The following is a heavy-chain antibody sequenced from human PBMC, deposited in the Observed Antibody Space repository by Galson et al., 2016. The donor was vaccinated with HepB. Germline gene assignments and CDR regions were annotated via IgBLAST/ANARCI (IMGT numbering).Heavy chain of an antibody. CDR3: ARDSIGGNRAFDV. CDR2: IYISGST. Sequence: TLSLTCTVSGVSISSGDYYWSWIRQPAGKGLEWIGRIYISGSTTYNPSLKSRVTISVDTSNNQFSLNLSSVTAADTAVYYCARDSIGGNRAFDVWGRGTMVTVSS. CDR1: GVSISSGDYY. J-gene: IGHJ3*01. D-gene: IGHD2-15*01. V-gene: IGHV4-61*02.